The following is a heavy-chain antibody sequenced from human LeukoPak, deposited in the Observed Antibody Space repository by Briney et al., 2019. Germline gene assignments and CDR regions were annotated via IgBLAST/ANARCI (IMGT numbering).Heavy chain of an antibody. Sequence: GGSLRLSCAASGFTFSSYAMGWVRQAPGKGLEWVSAISGSGGSTYYADSVKGRFTISRDNAKNSLYLQMNSLRAEDTAVYYCARDVGYCSGGSCYYYYYYGMDVWGQGTTVTVSS. CDR1: GFTFSSYA. CDR2: ISGSGGST. V-gene: IGHV3-23*01. D-gene: IGHD2-15*01. J-gene: IGHJ6*02. CDR3: ARDVGYCSGGSCYYYYYYGMDV.